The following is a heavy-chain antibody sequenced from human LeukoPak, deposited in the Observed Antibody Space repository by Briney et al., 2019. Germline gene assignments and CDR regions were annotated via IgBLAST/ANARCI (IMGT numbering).Heavy chain of an antibody. J-gene: IGHJ3*02. V-gene: IGHV3-23*01. Sequence: GGSLRLSCAASGFTFSNYAMAWVRHVPGKGLDWVSGISGSARGTYYTDSVKGRFTISRDNSKNTLYLQMKSLRVEDTAVYYCAKAMTIFWDDAFDIWGQGTMVTVSS. D-gene: IGHD3-3*01. CDR2: ISGSARGT. CDR1: GFTFSNYA. CDR3: AKAMTIFWDDAFDI.